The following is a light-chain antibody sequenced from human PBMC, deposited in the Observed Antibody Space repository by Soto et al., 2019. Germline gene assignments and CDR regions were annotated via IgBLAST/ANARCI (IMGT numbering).Light chain of an antibody. CDR3: SSYTSSSTHVV. Sequence: QSALTQPASVSGSPGQSITISCTGTSSDVGGYNYVSWYQQHPGKDPKLMIYDVSNRPSGVSDRFSGSKSGNTASLTISGLQAEDEAEYYCSSYTSSSTHVVFGGGTKVTVL. CDR2: DVS. J-gene: IGLJ2*01. CDR1: SSDVGGYNY. V-gene: IGLV2-14*01.